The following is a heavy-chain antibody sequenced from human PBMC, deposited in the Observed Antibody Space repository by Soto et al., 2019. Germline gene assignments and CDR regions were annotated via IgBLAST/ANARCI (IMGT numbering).Heavy chain of an antibody. CDR2: INVYNGNT. CDR3: ARGVGSGTYYNQYNWFDP. V-gene: IGHV1-3*01. D-gene: IGHD3-10*01. CDR1: GYTFTTYA. Sequence: ASVKVSCKASGYTFTTYAIHWVRQAPGQRLEWMGWINVYNGNTKYAQKVQGRVTMTTDTSTSTAYMELRGLRSDDTAVYYCARGVGSGTYYNQYNWFDPWGQGTLVTVSS. J-gene: IGHJ5*02.